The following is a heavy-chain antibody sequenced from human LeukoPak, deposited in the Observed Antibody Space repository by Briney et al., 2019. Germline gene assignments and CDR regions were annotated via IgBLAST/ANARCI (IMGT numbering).Heavy chain of an antibody. CDR1: GGTFSSYV. CDR3: ARISAAAGSIDY. J-gene: IGHJ4*02. D-gene: IGHD6-13*01. V-gene: IGHV1-69*04. Sequence: ASVKVSCKASGGTFSSYVISWVRQAPGQGLEWMGRIIPILGIANYAQKFQGRVTITADKSTSTAYMELSSLRSEDTAVYYCARISAAAGSIDYWGQGTLVTVSS. CDR2: IIPILGIA.